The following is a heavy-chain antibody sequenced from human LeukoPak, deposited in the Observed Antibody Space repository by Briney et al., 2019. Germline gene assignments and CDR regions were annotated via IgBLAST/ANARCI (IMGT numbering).Heavy chain of an antibody. CDR2: IYYSGST. J-gene: IGHJ3*02. D-gene: IGHD3-22*01. CDR3: ARDHYYDSRAFDI. CDR1: GGSISSSSYY. Sequence: SETLSLTCTVSGGSISSSSYYWGWIRQPPGKGLEWIGSIYYSGSTYYNPSLKSRVTISVDTSKNQFSLKLSSVTAADTAVYYCARDHYYDSRAFDIWGQGTMVTVSS. V-gene: IGHV4-39*02.